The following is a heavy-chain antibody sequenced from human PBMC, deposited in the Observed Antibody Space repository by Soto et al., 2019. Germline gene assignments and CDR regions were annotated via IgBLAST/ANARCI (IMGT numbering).Heavy chain of an antibody. D-gene: IGHD3-10*01. Sequence: PSETLSLTCTVSGGSISSSSYYWGWIRQPPGKGLEWIGEIYHSGSTNYNPSLKSRVTISVDKSKNQFSLKLSSVTAADTAVYYCATTRWFGEGYYMDVWGKGTTVTVSS. CDR2: IYHSGST. CDR3: ATTRWFGEGYYMDV. V-gene: IGHV4-39*07. CDR1: GGSISSSSYY. J-gene: IGHJ6*03.